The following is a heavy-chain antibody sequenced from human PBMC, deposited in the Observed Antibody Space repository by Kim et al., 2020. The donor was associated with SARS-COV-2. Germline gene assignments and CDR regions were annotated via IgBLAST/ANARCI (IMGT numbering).Heavy chain of an antibody. CDR2: MNPNSGNT. J-gene: IGHJ5*02. CDR3: ARAYSSSWYYTPTNWFDP. D-gene: IGHD6-13*01. Sequence: ASVKVSCKASGYTFTSYDINWVRQATGQGLEWMGWMNPNSGNTGYAQKFQGRVTMTRNTSISTAYMELSSLRSEDTAVYYCARAYSSSWYYTPTNWFDPWGQGTLVTVSS. V-gene: IGHV1-8*01. CDR1: GYTFTSYD.